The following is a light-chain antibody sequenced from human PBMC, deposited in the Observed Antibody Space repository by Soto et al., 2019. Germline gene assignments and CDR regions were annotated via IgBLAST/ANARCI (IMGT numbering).Light chain of an antibody. CDR2: GAS. CDR3: LQHSTYPRT. V-gene: IGKV1-17*03. Sequence: DIQMTQFPSVMSASVGDRVTITCRASQGINKDLVWFQQKPGKVPKRLIYGASSLQNGVPSRFSGSGSGTEFTLTINNLQPEDFATYYCLQHSTYPRTFGQGTKLDFK. J-gene: IGKJ2*01. CDR1: QGINKD.